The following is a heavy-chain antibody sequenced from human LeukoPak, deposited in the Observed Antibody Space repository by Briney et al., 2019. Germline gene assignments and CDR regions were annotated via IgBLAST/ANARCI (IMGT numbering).Heavy chain of an antibody. Sequence: SETLSLTCTVSGGSISSYYWSWIRQPPGKGLEWIGYIYYSGSTNYNPSLKSRVTISVDTSKNQFSLKLSSVTAADTAVYYCAMAPYDSSLGSDYWGQGTLVTVS. CDR3: AMAPYDSSLGSDY. CDR2: IYYSGST. J-gene: IGHJ4*02. V-gene: IGHV4-59*08. CDR1: GGSISSYY. D-gene: IGHD5-12*01.